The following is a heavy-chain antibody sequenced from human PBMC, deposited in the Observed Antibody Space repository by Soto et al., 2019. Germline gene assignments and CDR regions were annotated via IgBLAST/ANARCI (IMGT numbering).Heavy chain of an antibody. CDR2: IYHSGNS. V-gene: IGHV4-59*08. CDR3: ARHKSDYAIPNWFDP. D-gene: IGHD4-17*01. CDR1: GGSISRYY. J-gene: IGHJ5*02. Sequence: PSETLSLTCTVSGGSISRYYWSWIRQPPGKGLEWMGYIYHSGNSDYNPSLKSRVTISVDTSKNQSSLKLSSVTAADTAVYYCARHKSDYAIPNWFDPWGQGTLVTVSS.